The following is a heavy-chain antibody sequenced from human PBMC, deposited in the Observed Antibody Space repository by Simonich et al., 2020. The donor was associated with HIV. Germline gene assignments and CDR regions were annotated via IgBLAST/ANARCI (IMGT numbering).Heavy chain of an antibody. V-gene: IGHV4-34*01. CDR1: GGSFSVYY. CDR2: INHSGIT. J-gene: IGHJ4*02. Sequence: QVQLQQWGAGLLQPSETLSLTCAVYGGSFSVYYWSWIRQPPGKGLDWIGEINHSGITNYKSSLNSRATISVDKSKNQFSLKLSSVTAADTAIYYCARRDRELILYFDYWGQGNLVTVSS. D-gene: IGHD3-3*01. CDR3: ARRDRELILYFDY.